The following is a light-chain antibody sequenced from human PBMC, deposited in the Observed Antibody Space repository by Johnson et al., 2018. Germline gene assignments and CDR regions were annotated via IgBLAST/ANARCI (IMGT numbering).Light chain of an antibody. CDR2: ENN. V-gene: IGLV1-51*02. CDR3: GKWECSLMAGNV. Sequence: QSVLTQPPSVSAAPGQKVTISCSGSSSNIGNNYVSWYQQFPGTAPKLLIYENNKRPSGIPDRFSGSKSGTSATLGITGLQTGDEADYYCGKWECSLMAGNVFGTGTKATAL. CDR1: SSNIGNNY. J-gene: IGLJ1*01.